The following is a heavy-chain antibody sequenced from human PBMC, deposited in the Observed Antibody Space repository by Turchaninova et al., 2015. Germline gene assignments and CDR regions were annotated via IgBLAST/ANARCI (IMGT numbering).Heavy chain of an antibody. Sequence: QVQLQQWGAGLLKPSETLSLTCAVYGGSFSGYYWRWVRHPPGRGAEWMGGNNHSGRTNYNPSLKSRVTISVDTAKNQFALKLVSVTGADTAVYYCARHPRCSSTSCYNAFDIWGQGTMVTVAS. J-gene: IGHJ3*02. D-gene: IGHD2-2*02. CDR2: NNHSGRT. CDR1: GGSFSGYY. V-gene: IGHV4-34*01. CDR3: ARHPRCSSTSCYNAFDI.